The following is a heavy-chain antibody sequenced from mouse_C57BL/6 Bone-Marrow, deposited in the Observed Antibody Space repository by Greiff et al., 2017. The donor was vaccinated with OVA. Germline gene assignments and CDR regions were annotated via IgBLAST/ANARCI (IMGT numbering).Heavy chain of an antibody. CDR3: LYYSYYAMDY. V-gene: IGHV14-4*01. D-gene: IGHD2-12*01. J-gene: IGHJ4*01. CDR2: IDPENGDT. Sequence: EVQVVESGAELVRPGASVKLSCTASGFNIKDDYMHWVKQRPEQGLEWIGWIDPENGDTEYASKFQGKATITADTSSNTAYLQLSSLTSEDTVVYYCLYYSYYAMDYWGQGTSVTVSS. CDR1: GFNIKDDY.